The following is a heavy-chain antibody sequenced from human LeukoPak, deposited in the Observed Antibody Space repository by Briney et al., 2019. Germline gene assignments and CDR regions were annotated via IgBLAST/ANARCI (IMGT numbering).Heavy chain of an antibody. V-gene: IGHV4-38-2*02. Sequence: KTSETLSLTCTVSAYSISSGYYWGWIRQPPGKGLEWIGSIYHSGRTYYNPSLKSRVTISVDTSKNQFSLKLSSVTAADTAVYYCARGLLCSSTSCYAVWGQGTLVTVSS. D-gene: IGHD2-2*01. CDR1: AYSISSGYY. J-gene: IGHJ4*02. CDR3: ARGLLCSSTSCYAV. CDR2: IYHSGRT.